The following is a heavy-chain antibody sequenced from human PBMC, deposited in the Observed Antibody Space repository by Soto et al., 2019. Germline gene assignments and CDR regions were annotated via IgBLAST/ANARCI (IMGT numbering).Heavy chain of an antibody. CDR3: ARPPLPYCTSGSCYTDY. CDR1: GGSISKSNYY. J-gene: IGHJ4*01. CDR2: IYYSGYT. Sequence: SETLSLTCTVSGGSISKSNYYWGWLRQPPGKGLEWIGSIYYSGYTSYSPSLKSRVTVSVDTSRNQFSLKLNSVTAADTAVYYCARPPLPYCTSGSCYTDYWGQGPLVTVS. D-gene: IGHD2-2*02. V-gene: IGHV4-39*01.